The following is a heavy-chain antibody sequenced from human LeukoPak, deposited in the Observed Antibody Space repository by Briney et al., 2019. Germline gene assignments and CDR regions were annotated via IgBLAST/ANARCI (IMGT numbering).Heavy chain of an antibody. CDR2: INHSGST. V-gene: IGHV4-59*12. CDR3: ARGSGWYDIGY. J-gene: IGHJ4*02. CDR1: GGSISSYY. D-gene: IGHD6-19*01. Sequence: PSETLSLTCTVSGGSISSYYWSWIRQPPGKGLEWIGEINHSGSTNYNPSLKSRVTISVDTSKNQFSLKLSSVTAADTAVYYCARGSGWYDIGYWGQGTLVTVSS.